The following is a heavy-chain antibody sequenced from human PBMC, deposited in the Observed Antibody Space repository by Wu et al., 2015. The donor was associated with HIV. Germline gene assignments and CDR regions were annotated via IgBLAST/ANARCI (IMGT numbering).Heavy chain of an antibody. J-gene: IGHJ4*02. Sequence: QVQLQQWGAGLLKPSETLSLTCAVSDGSFRGYYWTWIRQSPGKGLEWIGESNHGGSSNYNPSLRSRVIMSVDTSKNQFSLKLSSVTAADTAVYYCARGLGDVLIPAAFDSWGQGTLVSV. V-gene: IGHV4-34*02. CDR3: ARGLGDVLIPAAFDS. CDR2: SNHGGSS. D-gene: IGHD2-2*01. CDR1: DGSFRGYY.